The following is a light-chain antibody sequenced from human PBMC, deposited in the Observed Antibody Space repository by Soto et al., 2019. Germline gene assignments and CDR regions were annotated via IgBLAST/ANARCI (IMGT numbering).Light chain of an antibody. CDR1: QSVSSW. Sequence: DIQMTQSPSTLSASVGDRVTITCRASQSVSSWLAWYQQKPGKAPKLLICKASSLQTGVPSRFSGSGSGTEFTLTISSLQPDDFATYYCQQYNRYSRTFGQGTKVEIK. CDR2: KAS. V-gene: IGKV1-5*03. J-gene: IGKJ1*01. CDR3: QQYNRYSRT.